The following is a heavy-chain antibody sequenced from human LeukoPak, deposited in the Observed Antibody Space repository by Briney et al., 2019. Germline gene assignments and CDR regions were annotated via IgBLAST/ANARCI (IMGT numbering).Heavy chain of an antibody. CDR2: INPNSGGT. D-gene: IGHD6-6*01. CDR3: ARGGQCSSSTGSRRNGVY. Sequence: ASVKVSCKASGYTFTGYYMHWVRQAPGQGLEWMGWINPNSGGTNYAQKFQGRVTMTRDTSISTAYMELSRLRSDDTAVYYCARGGQCSSSTGSRRNGVYWGQGTLVTVSS. CDR1: GYTFTGYY. V-gene: IGHV1-2*02. J-gene: IGHJ4*02.